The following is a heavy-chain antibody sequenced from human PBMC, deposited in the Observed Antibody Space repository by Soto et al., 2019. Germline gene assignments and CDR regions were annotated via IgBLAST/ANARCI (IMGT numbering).Heavy chain of an antibody. D-gene: IGHD3-10*01. Sequence: GGSLRLSCAASGFTFSSQAMSWVRQAPGKGLQWGSSISGSGGSTYYADSVKGRLTISRDNSKSTLYLQMNSLRAEDTALYYCAKEFCVRGVPPLSFGMDVWGQGTTVTVSS. V-gene: IGHV3-23*01. CDR3: AKEFCVRGVPPLSFGMDV. J-gene: IGHJ6*02. CDR1: GFTFSSQA. CDR2: ISGSGGST.